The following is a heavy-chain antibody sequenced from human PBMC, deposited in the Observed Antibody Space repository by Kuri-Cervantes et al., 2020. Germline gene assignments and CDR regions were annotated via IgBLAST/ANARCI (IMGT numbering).Heavy chain of an antibody. CDR1: GYSISSGYY. J-gene: IGHJ4*02. D-gene: IGHD1-14*01. CDR3: ARIKPPPNNDY. CDR2: IYHSGST. Sequence: GSLRLSCAVSGYSISSGYYWGWIRQPPGKGLEWIGSIYHSGSTYYNPSLKSRVTISVDTSKDQFSLKLSSVTAADTAVYYCARIKPPPNNDYWGQGTLVTVSS. V-gene: IGHV4-38-2*01.